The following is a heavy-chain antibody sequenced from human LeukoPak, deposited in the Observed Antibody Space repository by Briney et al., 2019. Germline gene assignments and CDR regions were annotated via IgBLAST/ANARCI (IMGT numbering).Heavy chain of an antibody. D-gene: IGHD2-15*01. CDR2: IYYTGST. V-gene: IGHV4-39*01. Sequence: SETLSLTCTVSGDSISSSSYYWGWIRQPPGKGLEWIGSIYYTGSTYYNPSLKSRVTISVDTSKNQLSLNLNSVTAADTAVYFCATLPWCNRGSCYPDDYWGQGTLVTVSS. CDR1: GDSISSSSYY. CDR3: ATLPWCNRGSCYPDDY. J-gene: IGHJ4*02.